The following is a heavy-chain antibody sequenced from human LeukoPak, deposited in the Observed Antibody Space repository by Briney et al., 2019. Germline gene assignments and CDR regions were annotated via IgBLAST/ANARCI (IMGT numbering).Heavy chain of an antibody. V-gene: IGHV3-33*01. CDR2: IWYDGSNK. Sequence: GGSLRLSCAASGFTFSSYGMHWVSQAPGKGLEWVAVIWYDGSNKYYADSVKGRFTISRDNSKNTLYLQMNSLRAEDTAVYYCARNYDFWSGDEIFDYWGQGTLVTVSS. D-gene: IGHD3-3*01. CDR3: ARNYDFWSGDEIFDY. CDR1: GFTFSSYG. J-gene: IGHJ4*02.